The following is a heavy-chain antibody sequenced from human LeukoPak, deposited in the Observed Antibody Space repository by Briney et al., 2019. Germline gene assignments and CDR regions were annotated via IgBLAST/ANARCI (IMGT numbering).Heavy chain of an antibody. V-gene: IGHV1-2*04. CDR3: ARDLADRWLGPDWYFDL. Sequence: ASVKVSCKASGYTFTGYYMHWVRQAPGQGLEWMGWINPNSGGTNYAQKFQGWVTMTRDTSISTAYMELSSLRSEDTAVYYCARDLADRWLGPDWYFDLWGRGTLVTVSS. J-gene: IGHJ2*01. CDR1: GYTFTGYY. CDR2: INPNSGGT. D-gene: IGHD6-19*01.